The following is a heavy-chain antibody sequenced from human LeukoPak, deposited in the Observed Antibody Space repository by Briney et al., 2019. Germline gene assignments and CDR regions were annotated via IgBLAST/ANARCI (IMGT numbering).Heavy chain of an antibody. CDR1: GGSISSSSYY. D-gene: IGHD6-19*01. J-gene: IGHJ4*02. Sequence: SETLSLTCTVSGGSISSSSYYWGWIRQPPGKGLEWIGYIYYSGSTNYNPSLKSRVTISVDTSKNQFSLKLSSVTAADTAVYYCARVAGRTVDYWGQGTLVTVSS. V-gene: IGHV4-61*05. CDR3: ARVAGRTVDY. CDR2: IYYSGST.